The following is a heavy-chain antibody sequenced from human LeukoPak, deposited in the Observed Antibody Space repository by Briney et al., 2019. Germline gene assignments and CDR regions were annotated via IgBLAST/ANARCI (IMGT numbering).Heavy chain of an antibody. V-gene: IGHV3-64D*06. CDR1: GFTFSSYA. Sequence: GGSLRLSCSGSGFTFSSYAMHRVRQAPGKGLEYVSGITSNGGSTYYADSVKGRFTISRDNSKNTLYLQMSSLRPEDTAVYYCVKGDVGYWGQGTLVTVSS. J-gene: IGHJ4*02. CDR3: VKGDVGY. CDR2: ITSNGGST. D-gene: IGHD2-21*02.